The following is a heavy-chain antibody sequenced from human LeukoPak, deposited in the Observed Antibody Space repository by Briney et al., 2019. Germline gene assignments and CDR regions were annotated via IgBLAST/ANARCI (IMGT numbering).Heavy chain of an antibody. Sequence: SETLSLTCTVSGGSISSSSYYWGWIRQPPGKGLEWTGSIYYSGSTYYSPSLKSRVTISVDTSKNQFSLKLSSVTAADTAVYYCARVLHIRGVIPPYFDYWGQGTLVTVSS. CDR3: ARVLHIRGVIPPYFDY. CDR2: IYYSGST. J-gene: IGHJ4*02. CDR1: GGSISSSSYY. V-gene: IGHV4-39*07. D-gene: IGHD3-10*01.